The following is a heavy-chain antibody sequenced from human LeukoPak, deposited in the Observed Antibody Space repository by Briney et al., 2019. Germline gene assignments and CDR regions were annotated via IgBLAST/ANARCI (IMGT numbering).Heavy chain of an antibody. CDR1: GFTFSSYE. J-gene: IGHJ4*02. Sequence: GALRLSCAASGFTFSSYEMNWVRQAPGKGLEWVSYISSSGSTIYYADSVKGRFTISRDNAKNTLFLQMSSLRAEDTAVYFCAREILAPGKTHDYWGQGTLVTVSS. CDR2: ISSSGSTI. CDR3: AREILAPGKTHDY. V-gene: IGHV3-48*03.